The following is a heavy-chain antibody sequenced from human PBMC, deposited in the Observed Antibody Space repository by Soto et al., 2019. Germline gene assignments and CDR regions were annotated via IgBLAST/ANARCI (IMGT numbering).Heavy chain of an antibody. Sequence: GRSLRLSCAASGFTFSDYYMTWIRQAPGKGLEWVSYISFSGSTIYYAGSVKGRFTVSRDNARDSLYLQMNSLRAEDTAVYYCARLGQFDYWAQGTLVNVSS. CDR1: GFTFSDYY. V-gene: IGHV3-11*01. J-gene: IGHJ4*02. CDR2: ISFSGSTI. CDR3: ARLGQFDY. D-gene: IGHD7-27*01.